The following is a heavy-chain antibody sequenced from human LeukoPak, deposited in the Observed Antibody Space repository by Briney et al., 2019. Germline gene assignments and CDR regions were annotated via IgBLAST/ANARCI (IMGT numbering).Heavy chain of an antibody. J-gene: IGHJ4*02. CDR3: ARVAYYYDSSGPRGVIDY. CDR2: INPSGGST. CDR1: GYTFTSYY. D-gene: IGHD3-22*01. Sequence: ASVKVSCKASGYTFTSYYMHWVRQAPGQGLEWMGIINPSGGSTSYAQKFQGRVTMTRDTSTSTVYMELSSLRSEDTAVYYCARVAYYYDSSGPRGVIDYWGQGTLVTVSS. V-gene: IGHV1-46*01.